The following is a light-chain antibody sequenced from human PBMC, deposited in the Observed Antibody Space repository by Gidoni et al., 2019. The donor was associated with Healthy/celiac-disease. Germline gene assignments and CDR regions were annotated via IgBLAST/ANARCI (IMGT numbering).Light chain of an antibody. CDR2: WAS. CDR3: QQYYSTPDT. V-gene: IGKV4-1*01. CDR1: QSVLYSSNNKNY. Sequence: DIVMTQSPDSLAVSLGERPTINCKSSQSVLYSSNNKNYLAWYQQKPGQPPKLLIYWASTRESGVPDRFSGSGSGTDFTLTISSLQAEDVAVYYCQQYYSTPDTFGQGTKLEIK. J-gene: IGKJ2*01.